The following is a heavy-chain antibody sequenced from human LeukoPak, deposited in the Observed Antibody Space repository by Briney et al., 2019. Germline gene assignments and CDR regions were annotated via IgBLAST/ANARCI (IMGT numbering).Heavy chain of an antibody. J-gene: IGHJ3*02. CDR1: GGSISSSSYY. CDR2: IYYSGST. V-gene: IGHV4-39*07. D-gene: IGHD1-26*01. CDR3: TRDRRLRGNYADAFDI. Sequence: SETLSLTCTVSGGSISSSSYYWGWIRQPPGKGLEWIGSIYYSGSTYYNPSLKSRVTISVDTSKNQFSLKLSSVTAADTAVYYCTRDRRLRGNYADAFDIWGRGTMVTVSS.